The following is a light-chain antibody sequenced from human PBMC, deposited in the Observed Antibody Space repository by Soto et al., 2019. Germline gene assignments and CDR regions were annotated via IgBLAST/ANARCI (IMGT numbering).Light chain of an antibody. CDR2: LNNDGSH. Sequence: QPVLTQPPSASASLGASVKLTCTLSSGHSSYAIAWHQKQPEKGPRYLMDLNNDGSHTKGDGIPDRFSGSSSGAERYLIISSLQSEDEADYYCAAWDDRLSGYGFGGGTKLTVL. J-gene: IGLJ1*01. CDR1: SGHSSYA. CDR3: AAWDDRLSGYG. V-gene: IGLV4-69*01.